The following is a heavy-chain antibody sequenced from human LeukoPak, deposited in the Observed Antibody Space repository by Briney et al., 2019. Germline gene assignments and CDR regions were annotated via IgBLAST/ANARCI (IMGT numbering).Heavy chain of an antibody. CDR1: GFTFSSYN. J-gene: IGHJ4*02. V-gene: IGHV3-21*03. Sequence: PGGSLRLSCAASGFTFSSYNMNWVRQAPGKGLEWVSSITSSSNYVYYADLVKGRFTISRDNAKNSLYLQMNSLRAEDTTVYYCARDCWDYGSGSYCGIDYWGQGTLVTVSS. D-gene: IGHD3-10*01. CDR2: ITSSSNYV. CDR3: ARDCWDYGSGSYCGIDY.